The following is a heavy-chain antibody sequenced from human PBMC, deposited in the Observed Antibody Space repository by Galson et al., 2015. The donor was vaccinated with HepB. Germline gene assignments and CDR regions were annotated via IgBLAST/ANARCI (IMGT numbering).Heavy chain of an antibody. CDR3: ASLGY. CDR1: GFIFSNYD. Sequence: SLRLSCAVSGFIFSNYDMNWVRQAPGKGLEWVSYISVNSSTIYYADSGKGRFTISRDNARKSLYLHMNSLRAEDTAVYYCASLGYWGQGALVTVSS. J-gene: IGHJ4*02. V-gene: IGHV3-48*04. CDR2: ISVNSSTI. D-gene: IGHD3-16*01.